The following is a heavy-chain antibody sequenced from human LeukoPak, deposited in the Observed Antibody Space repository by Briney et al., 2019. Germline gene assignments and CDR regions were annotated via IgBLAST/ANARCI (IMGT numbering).Heavy chain of an antibody. CDR2: INHSGST. Sequence: SETLSLTXAVYGGSFSGYYWSWIRQPPGKGLEWIGEINHSGSTNYNPSLKSRVTISVDTSKNQFSLKLSSVTAADTAVYHCAREDNGPLDYWGQGTLVTVSS. D-gene: IGHD2-15*01. CDR1: GGSFSGYY. J-gene: IGHJ4*02. V-gene: IGHV4-34*01. CDR3: AREDNGPLDY.